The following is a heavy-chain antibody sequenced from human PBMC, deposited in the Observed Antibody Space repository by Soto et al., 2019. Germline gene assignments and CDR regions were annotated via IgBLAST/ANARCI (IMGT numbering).Heavy chain of an antibody. V-gene: IGHV3-11*06. CDR2: ISSSSSYT. CDR1: GFTFSDYY. CDR3: ARARDAAAGTRRYYYYGMDV. D-gene: IGHD6-13*01. Sequence: GGSLRLSCAASGFTFSDYYMSWIRQAPGKGLEWVSYISSSSSYTNYADSVKGRFNISRDNAKNSLYLQMNSLRAEDTAVYYCARARDAAAGTRRYYYYGMDVWGQGTTVTVSS. J-gene: IGHJ6*02.